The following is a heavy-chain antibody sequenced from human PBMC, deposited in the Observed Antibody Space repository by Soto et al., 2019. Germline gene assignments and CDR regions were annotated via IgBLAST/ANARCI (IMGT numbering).Heavy chain of an antibody. CDR3: ATRVVVVAFDI. CDR2: XDPEDXEP. CDR1: RVAHAYIS. D-gene: IGHD2-15*01. J-gene: IGHJ3*02. V-gene: IGHV1-24*01. Sequence: GXPAKPSSEDPRVAHAYISMQSARQAPEKGLEWMRGXDPEDXEPIYEKKFHXXVTLTEDXXKDKDYMEMRSLRSEDTAVYYGATRVVVVAFDIWVQGTMVTVSS.